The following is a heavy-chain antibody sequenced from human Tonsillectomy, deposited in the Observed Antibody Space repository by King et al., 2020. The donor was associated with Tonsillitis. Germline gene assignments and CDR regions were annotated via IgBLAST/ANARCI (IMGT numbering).Heavy chain of an antibody. V-gene: IGHV1-69*06. CDR1: GGTLSSYA. J-gene: IGHJ4*02. CDR3: ARDRTGSPLDY. Sequence: QLVQSGAEVKKPGSSVKVSCKASGGTLSSYAITWVRQAPGQGLEWMGGIIPMFGTTNYAQKFQGRLTFTADKSTGTVYMDLSSLRSEDTAIYYCARDRTGSPLDYWGQGTLVTVSS. CDR2: IIPMFGTT. D-gene: IGHD3-10*01.